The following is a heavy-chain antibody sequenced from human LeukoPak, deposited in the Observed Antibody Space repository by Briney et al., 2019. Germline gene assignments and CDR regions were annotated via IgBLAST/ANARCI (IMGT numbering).Heavy chain of an antibody. Sequence: GGSLRLSCAASGFTFSSYAMSWVRQAPGKGLEWVSAISGSGGSTYYADSVKGRFTISRDNSKNTLYLQMNSLRAEDTAVYYCAKTVSGDYYYGSGSYFDYWGQGTLVTVSS. CDR2: ISGSGGST. CDR3: AKTVSGDYYYGSGSYFDY. CDR1: GFTFSSYA. V-gene: IGHV3-23*01. J-gene: IGHJ4*02. D-gene: IGHD3-10*01.